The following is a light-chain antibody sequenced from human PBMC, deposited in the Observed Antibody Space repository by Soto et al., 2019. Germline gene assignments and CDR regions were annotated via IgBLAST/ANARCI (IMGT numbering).Light chain of an antibody. CDR3: QQYGYWPRT. CDR2: GAS. CDR1: QSVSSNY. V-gene: IGKV3-20*01. Sequence: EVVLTQSPGTLSLSPGEGATLSCRASQSVSSNYLAWYRQKPGQAPRLLIYGASSRATGIPDRFSGSGSGTDFTLTISGLQSEDSAVYYCQQYGYWPRTFGQGTKVDIK. J-gene: IGKJ1*01.